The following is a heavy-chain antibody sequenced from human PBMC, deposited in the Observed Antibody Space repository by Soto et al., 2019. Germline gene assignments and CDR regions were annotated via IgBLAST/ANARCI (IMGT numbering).Heavy chain of an antibody. D-gene: IGHD4-4*01. CDR3: ARYDYNGYYFDY. CDR1: GYTFSTYY. CDR2: INPSGGST. Sequence: QVQLVQSEAEVKKPGASVKVSCKASGYTFSTYYMHWVRQAPGQGYEWMGIINPSGGSTTYAQKFQGRVTMTRDTSTTTVYMELSSLRSEDTAVYYCARYDYNGYYFDYWGQGTLVTVSS. J-gene: IGHJ4*02. V-gene: IGHV1-46*01.